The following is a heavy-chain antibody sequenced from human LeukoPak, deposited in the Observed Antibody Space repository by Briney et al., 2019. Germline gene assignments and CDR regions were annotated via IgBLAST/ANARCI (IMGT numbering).Heavy chain of an antibody. J-gene: IGHJ5*02. CDR2: IKQDGSEK. D-gene: IGHD3-10*01. V-gene: IGHV3-7*01. CDR3: ARQTGLWFGELSLEFDP. CDR1: GFTFSKYG. Sequence: GGSLRLSCAASGFTFSKYGMSWVRQAPGKGLEWVANIKQDGSEKYYVDSVKGRFTISRDNAKNSLYLQMNSLRAEDTAVYYCARQTGLWFGELSLEFDPWGQGTLVTVSS.